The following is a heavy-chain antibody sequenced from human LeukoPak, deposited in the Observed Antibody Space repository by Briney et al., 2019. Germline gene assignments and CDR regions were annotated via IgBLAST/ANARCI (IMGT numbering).Heavy chain of an antibody. J-gene: IGHJ4*02. CDR3: ARILTSDMDY. CDR1: GYSVSSASY. Sequence: SETLSLTCTVSGYSVSSASYWGWIRQPPGKGLEWIGTIHHSGSTYYNPSLKSRVTISLDTSKNQFSLKLSSVTAADTAVYYCARILTSDMDYWGQGTLVTVSS. V-gene: IGHV4-38-2*02. CDR2: IHHSGST. D-gene: IGHD2-15*01.